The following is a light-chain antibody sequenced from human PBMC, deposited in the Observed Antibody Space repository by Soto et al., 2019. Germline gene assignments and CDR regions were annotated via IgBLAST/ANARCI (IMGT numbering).Light chain of an antibody. J-gene: IGKJ1*01. CDR1: QSISSW. CDR2: KAS. Sequence: DIQMTQSPTTLTASVGDRLTINCRASQSISSWLAWYQQKPGKAPKLLIYKASSLESGVPSRFSGSGSGTEFTLTISSLQPDDFATYYCQQYNSYPWTFGQGTKVDVK. CDR3: QQYNSYPWT. V-gene: IGKV1-5*03.